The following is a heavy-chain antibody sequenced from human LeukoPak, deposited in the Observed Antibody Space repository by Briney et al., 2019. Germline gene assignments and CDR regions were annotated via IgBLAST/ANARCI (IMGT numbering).Heavy chain of an antibody. CDR3: ARDVWTGVAVSDY. V-gene: IGHV3-7*01. J-gene: IGHJ4*02. Sequence: PGEPLSLSCAVSGFPFSDFAMTWVRQAPGKGLEWLANIKEDGSIQYYLDSVRGRFTISRDNAKTSVYLQLNSLRADDTAVYYCARDVWTGVAVSDYWGQGTLVTVSS. CDR2: IKEDGSIQ. D-gene: IGHD6-19*01. CDR1: GFPFSDFA.